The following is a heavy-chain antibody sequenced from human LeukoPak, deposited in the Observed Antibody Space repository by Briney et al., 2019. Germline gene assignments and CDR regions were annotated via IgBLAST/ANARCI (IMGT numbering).Heavy chain of an antibody. V-gene: IGHV1-69*13. CDR1: GYTFTSYA. Sequence: ASVKVSCKASGYTFTSYAISWVRQAPGQGLEWMGGIIPIFGTANYAQKFQGRVTITADESTSAAYMELSSLRSEDTAVYYCARETRRITMVRGVLYYFDYWGQGTLVTVSS. J-gene: IGHJ4*02. CDR2: IIPIFGTA. D-gene: IGHD3-10*01. CDR3: ARETRRITMVRGVLYYFDY.